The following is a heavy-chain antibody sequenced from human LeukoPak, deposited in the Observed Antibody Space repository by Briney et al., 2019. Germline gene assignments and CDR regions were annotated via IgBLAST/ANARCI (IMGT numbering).Heavy chain of an antibody. Sequence: GASVKVSCKASGYTFTGYYMHWVRQAPGQWLEWMGWINPNSGGTNYAQKFQGRVTMTRDTSISTAYMELSRLRSDDTAVYYCARGYCGSTSCYHYGMDVWGQGTTVTVSS. D-gene: IGHD2-2*01. CDR2: INPNSGGT. CDR1: GYTFTGYY. J-gene: IGHJ6*02. V-gene: IGHV1-2*02. CDR3: ARGYCGSTSCYHYGMDV.